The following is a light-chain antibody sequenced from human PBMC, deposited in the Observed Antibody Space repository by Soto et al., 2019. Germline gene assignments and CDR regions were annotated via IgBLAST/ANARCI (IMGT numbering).Light chain of an antibody. J-gene: IGLJ1*01. CDR1: NSNIGSNT. CDR3: QSYDSSLSGYV. CDR2: SNN. Sequence: QSVLTQPPSASGTPGQRVTISCSGSNSNIGSNTVNWYQQLPGTAPKLLIYSNNQRPSGVPDRFSGSKSGTSASLAITGLQAEDEADYYCQSYDSSLSGYVFGTGTKVTVL. V-gene: IGLV1-44*01.